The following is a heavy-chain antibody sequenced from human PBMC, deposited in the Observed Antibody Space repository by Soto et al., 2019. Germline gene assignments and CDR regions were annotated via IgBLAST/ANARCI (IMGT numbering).Heavy chain of an antibody. CDR2: IYHSGST. CDR3: AREEMVRGGIAYYYGMDF. J-gene: IGHJ6*02. V-gene: IGHV4-38-2*02. Sequence: SETLSLTCAVSGYSISSGYYWGWIRQPPGKGLEWIGSIYHSGSTYYNPSLKSRVTISVDTSKNQFSLKLSSVTAADTAVYYCAREEMVRGGIAYYYGMDFWGQGTTLSVS. D-gene: IGHD3-10*01. CDR1: GYSISSGYY.